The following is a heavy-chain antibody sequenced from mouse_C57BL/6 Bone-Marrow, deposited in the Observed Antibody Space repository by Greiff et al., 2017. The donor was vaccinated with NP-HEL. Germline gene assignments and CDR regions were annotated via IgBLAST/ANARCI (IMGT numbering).Heavy chain of an antibody. Sequence: QVQLQQPGAELVKPGASVKLSCKASGYTFTSYWMQWVKQRPGQGLEWIGEIDPSDSYTNYNQKFKGKATLTVDTSSSTAYMQLSSLKSEDSAVYYCARLNYYFDYWGQGTTLTVSS. CDR3: ARLNYYFDY. CDR1: GYTFTSYW. CDR2: IDPSDSYT. J-gene: IGHJ2*01. V-gene: IGHV1-50*01.